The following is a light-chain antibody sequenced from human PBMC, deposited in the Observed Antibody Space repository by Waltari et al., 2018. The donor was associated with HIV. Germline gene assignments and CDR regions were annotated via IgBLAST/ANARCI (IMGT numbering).Light chain of an antibody. CDR2: DVS. CDR1: SSDVGGYNY. J-gene: IGLJ2*01. V-gene: IGLV2-14*01. CDR3: SSYTSSSL. Sequence: QSALTQPASVSGSPGQSITISCTGTSSDVGGYNYVSWYQQHPGKAPKLMIYDVSNRPSGGSNRFSVSKSGNTASLTISGLQAEDEADYYCSSYTSSSLFGGGTKLTVL.